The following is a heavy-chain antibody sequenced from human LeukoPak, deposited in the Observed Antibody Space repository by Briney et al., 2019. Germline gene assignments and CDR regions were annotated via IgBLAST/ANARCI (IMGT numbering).Heavy chain of an antibody. CDR3: AKDPRPQPKGYCSSTSCYSHTYFDI. CDR2: ISGSGGST. V-gene: IGHV3-23*01. Sequence: SGGSLRLSCAASGFTFSSYAMSWVRQAPGKGLEWVSAISGSGGSTYYADSVKGRFTISRDNSKNTLYLQMNSLRAEDTAVYYCAKDPRPQPKGYCSSTSCYSHTYFDIWGQGTMVTVSS. D-gene: IGHD2-2*01. J-gene: IGHJ3*02. CDR1: GFTFSSYA.